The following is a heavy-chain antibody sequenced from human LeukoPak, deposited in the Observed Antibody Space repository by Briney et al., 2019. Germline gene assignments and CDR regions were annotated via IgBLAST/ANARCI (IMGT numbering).Heavy chain of an antibody. J-gene: IGHJ4*02. CDR2: ISSSGDST. CDR3: AREGSEYSSSWYKLPRAFDY. D-gene: IGHD6-13*01. V-gene: IGHV3-23*01. Sequence: PGGSLRLSCAASGFTFTSYAMSWVRQGPGKGLEWVSVISSSGDSTYYADSVKGRFTISRDNSKNTLYLQMNSLRAEDTAVYYCAREGSEYSSSWYKLPRAFDYWGQGTLVTVSS. CDR1: GFTFTSYA.